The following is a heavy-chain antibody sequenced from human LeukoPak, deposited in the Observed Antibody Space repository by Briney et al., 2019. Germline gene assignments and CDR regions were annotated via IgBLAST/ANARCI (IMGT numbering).Heavy chain of an antibody. V-gene: IGHV1-18*04. J-gene: IGHJ4*02. D-gene: IGHD3-10*01. CDR3: ARDLVKNSYASGPFDY. Sequence: GASVKVSCKASGYTFTGYYMHWVRQAPGQGLEWMGSISASNGNTNYARNLQGRVTMTTDTSTSTAYLELRSLRSDDTAVYYCARDLVKNSYASGPFDYWGQGTLVTVSS. CDR1: GYTFTGYY. CDR2: ISASNGNT.